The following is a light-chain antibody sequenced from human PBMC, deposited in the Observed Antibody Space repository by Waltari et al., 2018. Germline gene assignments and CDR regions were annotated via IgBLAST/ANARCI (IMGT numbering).Light chain of an antibody. Sequence: EIVLTQSPETLSLSPGERATLSCRASQYVTSSYLAWYQQKPGQGPRLLIYAASARATGIPDRFSGSGSGTDFTLTISRLEPEDFAVYFCQQYGSSLVTFGGGTEVEIK. J-gene: IGKJ4*01. CDR2: AAS. V-gene: IGKV3-20*01. CDR1: QYVTSSY. CDR3: QQYGSSLVT.